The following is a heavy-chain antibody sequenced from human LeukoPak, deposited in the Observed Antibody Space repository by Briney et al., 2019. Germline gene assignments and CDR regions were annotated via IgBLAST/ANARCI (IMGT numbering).Heavy chain of an antibody. J-gene: IGHJ5*02. CDR2: INHSGST. CDR3: ATSGGPLNWFDP. CDR1: GGSFSGYY. Sequence: SETLSLTCAVYGGSFSGYYWGWLRQSPGKGLEWIGEINHSGSTNYNPSLKSRVTISIDTSKNQFSLKLSSVTAADTAVYYCATSGGPLNWFDPWGQGTLVTVSS. V-gene: IGHV4-34*01.